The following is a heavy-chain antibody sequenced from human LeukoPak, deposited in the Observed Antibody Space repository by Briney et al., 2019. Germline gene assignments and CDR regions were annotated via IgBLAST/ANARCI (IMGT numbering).Heavy chain of an antibody. CDR2: ISWNSGSI. D-gene: IGHD2-21*02. CDR1: GFTFDDYA. Sequence: PGGSLRLSCAASGFTFDDYAMHWVRQAPGKGLEWVSGISWNSGSIGYADSVKGRFTISRDNAKNSLYLQMNSLRAEDTALYYCAKDRGGFVTAYFDYWGQGTLVTVSS. J-gene: IGHJ4*02. V-gene: IGHV3-9*01. CDR3: AKDRGGFVTAYFDY.